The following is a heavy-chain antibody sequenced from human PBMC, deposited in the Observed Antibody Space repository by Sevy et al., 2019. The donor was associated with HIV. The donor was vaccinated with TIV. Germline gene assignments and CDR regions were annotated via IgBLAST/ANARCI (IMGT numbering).Heavy chain of an antibody. D-gene: IGHD2-8*02. Sequence: GGSLRLSCAASGFTVNNNYMSWVRQAPGKGLEWVSIIYTGGSTYYADSVKGGFTTSRDNSKNTLYLHMNSMRAEDTAVYYCARDLVVYAPLGTIVDNYGRDVWGQGTTVTVSS. CDR2: IYTGGST. V-gene: IGHV3-53*01. J-gene: IGHJ6*02. CDR3: ARDLVVYAPLGTIVDNYGRDV. CDR1: GFTVNNNY.